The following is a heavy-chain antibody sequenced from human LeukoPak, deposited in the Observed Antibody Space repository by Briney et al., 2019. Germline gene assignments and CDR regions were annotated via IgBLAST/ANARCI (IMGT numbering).Heavy chain of an antibody. CDR2: IYYSGGT. Sequence: SETLSLTCTVSGGSISSNSYYWSWIRQPAGKGLEWLGRIYYSGGTNYNPSFKSRVTISVDTSKNQFSLKLRSVTAADTAVYYCARISSSNWYNERGAFDVWGQGTMVTVSS. V-gene: IGHV4-61*10. CDR3: ARISSSNWYNERGAFDV. CDR1: GGSISSNSYY. D-gene: IGHD6-13*01. J-gene: IGHJ3*01.